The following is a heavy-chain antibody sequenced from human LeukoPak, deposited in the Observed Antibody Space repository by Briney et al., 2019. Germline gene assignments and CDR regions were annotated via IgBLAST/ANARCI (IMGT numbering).Heavy chain of an antibody. CDR3: VKDYDIVGWNWFDP. CDR2: ISRNRGST. CDR1: GFTFCSYA. D-gene: IGHD2-21*01. Sequence: PRRSLRFSCSASGFTFCSYAIHWVRHTPPKGLAYVSAISRNRGSTHYADSVQGSFTISRHNSKNTLYLQMSSLRAEDTAVYYCVKDYDIVGWNWFDPWGQGTLVTVSS. V-gene: IGHV3-64D*06. J-gene: IGHJ5*02.